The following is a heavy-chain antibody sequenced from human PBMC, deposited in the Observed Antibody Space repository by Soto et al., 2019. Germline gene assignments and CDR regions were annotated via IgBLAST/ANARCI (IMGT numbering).Heavy chain of an antibody. CDR1: GYTFISYS. Sequence: ASVKVSCKASGYTFISYSIAWVRQAPGQGLEWMGWISTYNGNTNYAQKFQGRVTVTTDSSTSTAYTELRSLTSDETAVYYCVKYGGRGTVEADGVWGQGTLVTVSS. CDR3: VKYGGRGTVEADGV. V-gene: IGHV1-18*04. D-gene: IGHD2-8*02. CDR2: ISTYNGNT. J-gene: IGHJ4*02.